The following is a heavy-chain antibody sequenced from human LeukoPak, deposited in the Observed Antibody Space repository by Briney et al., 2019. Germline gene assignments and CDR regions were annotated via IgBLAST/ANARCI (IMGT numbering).Heavy chain of an antibody. CDR3: AREESSSWYLSAIDY. CDR2: INPNSGGT. CDR1: GYTFTGYH. D-gene: IGHD6-13*01. Sequence: ASVKVSCKASGYTFTGYHMHWVRQAPGQGLEWMGWINPNSGGTNYAQKFQGRVTMTRDTSISTAYMELSRLRSDDTAVYYCAREESSSWYLSAIDYWGQGTLVTVSS. V-gene: IGHV1-2*02. J-gene: IGHJ4*02.